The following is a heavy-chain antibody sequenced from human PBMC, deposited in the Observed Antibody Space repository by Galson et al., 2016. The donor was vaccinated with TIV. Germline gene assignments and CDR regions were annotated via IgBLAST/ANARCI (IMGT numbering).Heavy chain of an antibody. CDR1: GFSLNDYG. CDR2: IGYDGITK. CDR3: ARSAAFGTRIWYCFDS. D-gene: IGHD6-13*01. Sequence: SLRLSCAVSGFSLNDYGTHWVRQAPGKGLEWVAVIGYDGITKYYADSVNGRFTISRDTSTNTLSLQMDSLTGEDTAMYYCARSAAFGTRIWYCFDSWGQGSMVTVSS. V-gene: IGHV3-33*01. J-gene: IGHJ4*02.